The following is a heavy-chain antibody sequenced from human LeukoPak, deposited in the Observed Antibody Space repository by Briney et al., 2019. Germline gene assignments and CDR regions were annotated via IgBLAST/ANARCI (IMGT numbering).Heavy chain of an antibody. CDR3: ARGEGDSGWYPGDY. D-gene: IGHD6-19*01. J-gene: IGHJ4*02. CDR2: IKQDGSEK. Sequence: GGSLRLSCAASGFTFASYWMSWGRQAPGKGLEWVANIKQDGSEKYYVDSVKGRFTISRDNAKNSLYLQMNSLRVEDTAVYYCARGEGDSGWYPGDYWGQGTLVTVSS. V-gene: IGHV3-7*01. CDR1: GFTFASYW.